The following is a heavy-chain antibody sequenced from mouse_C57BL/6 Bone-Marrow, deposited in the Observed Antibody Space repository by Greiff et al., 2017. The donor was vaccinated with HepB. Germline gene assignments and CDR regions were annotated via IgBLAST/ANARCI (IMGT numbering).Heavy chain of an antibody. D-gene: IGHD1-1*01. CDR2: IDPSDSYT. Sequence: VQLQQSGAELVMPGASVKLSCKASGYTFTSYWMHWVKQRPGQGLEWIGEIDPSDSYTNYNQKFKGKSTLTVDKSSSPAYMQLSSLTSEDSAVYYCARGPLYYGSSYGNYYAMDYWGQGTSVTVSS. J-gene: IGHJ4*01. V-gene: IGHV1-69*01. CDR3: ARGPLYYGSSYGNYYAMDY. CDR1: GYTFTSYW.